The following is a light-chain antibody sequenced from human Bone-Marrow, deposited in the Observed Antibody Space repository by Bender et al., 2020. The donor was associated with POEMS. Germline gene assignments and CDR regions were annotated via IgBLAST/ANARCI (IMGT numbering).Light chain of an antibody. CDR3: CSYAGRPPSFV. V-gene: IGLV2-23*02. CDR2: EVT. J-gene: IGLJ1*01. Sequence: QSTLTQPASMSGSPGQSITISCTGTSNDVGSYALVSWYQHHPGEAPKLIISEVTKRPSGATNRFSGSKSGNTASLTISGLQAEDEADYYCCSYAGRPPSFVFGTGTKVTVL. CDR1: SNDVGSYAL.